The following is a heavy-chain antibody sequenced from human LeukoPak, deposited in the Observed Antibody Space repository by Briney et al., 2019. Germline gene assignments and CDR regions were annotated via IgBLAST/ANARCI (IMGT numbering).Heavy chain of an antibody. CDR1: GGSFSGCY. V-gene: IGHV4-34*01. D-gene: IGHD3-22*01. J-gene: IGHJ4*02. Sequence: SETLSLTCAVCGGSFSGCYWSGLRHPPGKGLEGLGEINHSGSTNYNPPLKSRVTIPVDTSKNQYSLKLSSVNAADTAVYYCARIAGTYSYDLLDYWGQGTLVTVSS. CDR2: INHSGST. CDR3: ARIAGTYSYDLLDY.